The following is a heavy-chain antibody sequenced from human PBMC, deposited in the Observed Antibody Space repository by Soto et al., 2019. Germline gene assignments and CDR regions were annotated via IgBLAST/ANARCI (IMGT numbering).Heavy chain of an antibody. V-gene: IGHV4-59*01. CDR1: GGSISSYY. D-gene: IGHD1-26*01. J-gene: IGHJ5*02. Sequence: SETLSLTCTVSGGSISSYYWSWIRQPPGKGLEWIGYIYYSGSTNYNPSLKSRVTISVDTSKNQFSLKLSSVTAADTAVYYCARDRAYRGSFQNWFDPWGQGTLVTVSS. CDR2: IYYSGST. CDR3: ARDRAYRGSFQNWFDP.